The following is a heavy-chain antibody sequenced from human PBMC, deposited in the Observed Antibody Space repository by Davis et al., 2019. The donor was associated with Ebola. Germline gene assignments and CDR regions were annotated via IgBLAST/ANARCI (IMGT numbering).Heavy chain of an antibody. V-gene: IGHV3-23*01. CDR3: AKSFLITGSHMSEFRGVDY. J-gene: IGHJ4*02. CDR1: GLRFSDA. CDR2: ISAGGTAP. D-gene: IGHD2-8*02. Sequence: PGGSLRLSCAVSGLRFSDAWVTWVRQAPGKGLEWVSSISAGGTAPYYADSVKGRFTISRDNSKNTLSLQMASLRADDTAVYYCAKSFLITGSHMSEFRGVDYWGQGTVVTVSS.